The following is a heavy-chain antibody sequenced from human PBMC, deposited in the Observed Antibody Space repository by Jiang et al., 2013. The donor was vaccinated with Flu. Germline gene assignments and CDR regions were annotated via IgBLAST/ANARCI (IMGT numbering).Heavy chain of an antibody. CDR1: GDFRTTSPYY. D-gene: IGHD2-2*01. V-gene: IGHV4-39*01. Sequence: QLVESGPGLVKPSETLSLTCSVSGDFRTTSPYYWGWIRQPPGKGLEWIGSIYYSGNTNLRSSLRSRVTISTDSSKSQFFLRLTSVTAADTAVYYCARLCSSPSCSILGYYYGMDVWGQGITVTVSS. CDR2: IYYSGNT. J-gene: IGHJ6*02. CDR3: ARLCSSPSCSILGYYYGMDV.